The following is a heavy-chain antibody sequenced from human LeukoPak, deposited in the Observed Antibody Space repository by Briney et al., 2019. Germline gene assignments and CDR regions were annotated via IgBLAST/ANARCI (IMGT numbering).Heavy chain of an antibody. CDR3: ARDLAPHHDYFDY. Sequence: GGSLRLSCAASGFTVSSNSMSWVRQAPGKGLEWVSVIYSGGTTYYADSVKGRFTISRDNAKNSLYLQMNSLRAEDTAVYYCARDLAPHHDYFDYWGQGTLVTVSS. CDR2: IYSGGTT. J-gene: IGHJ4*02. V-gene: IGHV3-66*01. CDR1: GFTVSSNS.